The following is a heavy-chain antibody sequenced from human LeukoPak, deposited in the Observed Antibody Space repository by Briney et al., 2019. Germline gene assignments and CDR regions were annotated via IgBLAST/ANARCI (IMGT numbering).Heavy chain of an antibody. D-gene: IGHD6-19*01. CDR3: ARGHTVAGINWFDP. CDR1: GGSISSYY. J-gene: IGHJ5*02. CDR2: IYYSGGT. Sequence: SETLSLTCTVSGGSISSYYWSWIRQPPGKGLEWIGYIYYSGGTNYNPSLKSRVTISVDTSKNQFSLKLSSVTAADTAVYYCARGHTVAGINWFDPWGQGTLVTVSS. V-gene: IGHV4-59*01.